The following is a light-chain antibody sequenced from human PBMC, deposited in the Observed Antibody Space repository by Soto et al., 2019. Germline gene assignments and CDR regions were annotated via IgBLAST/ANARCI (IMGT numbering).Light chain of an antibody. V-gene: IGKV1-39*01. Sequence: EIHMTQSPSSLSASVGDRVTITCRASQIIGSYLNWYQQKPGKAPELLIYITSSLKSGVPSRFSGSGSGTDFTLTISSLQPEDFATYYCQQGSSLPFTFGPGTKVDIK. CDR3: QQGSSLPFT. J-gene: IGKJ3*01. CDR1: QIIGSY. CDR2: ITS.